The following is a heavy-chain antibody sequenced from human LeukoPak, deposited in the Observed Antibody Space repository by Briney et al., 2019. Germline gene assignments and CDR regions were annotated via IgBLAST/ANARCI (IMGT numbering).Heavy chain of an antibody. D-gene: IGHD2-2*01. V-gene: IGHV1-2*02. CDR3: ARGDIVVVPGANWFDP. CDR2: INPQSGDT. J-gene: IGHJ5*02. CDR1: GYTFINFY. Sequence: ASVKVSCKASGYTFINFYIHWVRQAPGQGPEWMGWINPQSGDTNYAQNFQGRVTMTGDTSITTAYMELSRLRSDDTAVYYCARGDIVVVPGANWFDPWGQGTLVTASS.